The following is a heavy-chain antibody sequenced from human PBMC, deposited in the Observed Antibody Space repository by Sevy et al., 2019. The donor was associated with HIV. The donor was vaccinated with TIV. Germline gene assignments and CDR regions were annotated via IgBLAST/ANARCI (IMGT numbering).Heavy chain of an antibody. J-gene: IGHJ6*02. Sequence: GGSLRLSCAASGFTFSSYAMSWVRQAPGKGLEWVSAISGSGGSTYYADSVKGRFTISRDNSKNTLYLQMNSLRAEDTAVYYCAKGHYYGSGSYFYGMDVWGHGTTVTVSS. CDR1: GFTFSSYA. CDR3: AKGHYYGSGSYFYGMDV. D-gene: IGHD3-10*01. V-gene: IGHV3-23*01. CDR2: ISGSGGST.